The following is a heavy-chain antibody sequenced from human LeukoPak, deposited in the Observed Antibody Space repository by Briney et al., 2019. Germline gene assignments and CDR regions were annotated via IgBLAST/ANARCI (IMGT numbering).Heavy chain of an antibody. CDR1: GFTFSSYA. Sequence: GGSLRLSCAASGFTFSSYAMSWVRQAPGKGLEWVSAISGSGGSTYYADSVKGRFTIARDNSKNTAYLQMNSLRAEDTAAYYCAKGDCSSTSCFSDYWGQGTLVTVSS. V-gene: IGHV3-23*01. CDR3: AKGDCSSTSCFSDY. D-gene: IGHD2-2*01. J-gene: IGHJ4*02. CDR2: ISGSGGST.